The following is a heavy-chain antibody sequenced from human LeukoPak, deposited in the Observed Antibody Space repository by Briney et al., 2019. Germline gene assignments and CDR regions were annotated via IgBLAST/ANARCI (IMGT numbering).Heavy chain of an antibody. CDR1: DDSFSSHY. CDR3: ARDLVTVTKGFDI. J-gene: IGHJ3*02. V-gene: IGHV4-59*11. CDR2: ISYIGTT. D-gene: IGHD4-17*01. Sequence: SETLSLTCAVSDDSFSSHYWTWIRQPPGKGLEWIGYISYIGTTNYNPSLKSRVTLSIDTSKNQFSLKLRPVTAADTAVYYCARDLVTVTKGFDIWGQGTMVSVSS.